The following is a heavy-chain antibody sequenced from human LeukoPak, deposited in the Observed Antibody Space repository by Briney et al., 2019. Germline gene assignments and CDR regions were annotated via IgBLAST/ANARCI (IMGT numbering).Heavy chain of an antibody. Sequence: PSETLSLTCTVSGGSISSSSYYWGWIRQPPGKGLEWIGSIYYSGGTYYNPSLKSRVTISVDTSKNQFSLKQSSVTAADTAVYYCARLRRGYSGYDYGYYYYMDVWGKGTTVTVSS. D-gene: IGHD5-12*01. CDR3: ARLRRGYSGYDYGYYYYMDV. J-gene: IGHJ6*03. CDR2: IYYSGGT. CDR1: GGSISSSSYY. V-gene: IGHV4-39*01.